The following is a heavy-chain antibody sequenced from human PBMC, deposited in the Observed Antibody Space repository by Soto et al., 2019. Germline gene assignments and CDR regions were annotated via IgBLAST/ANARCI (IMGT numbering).Heavy chain of an antibody. CDR2: ISYDGSNK. CDR1: GFTFSSYG. CDR3: AKDLGDGYNYFDY. Sequence: QVQLVESGGGVVQPGRSLRLSCAASGFTFSSYGMHWVRQAPGKGLEWVAVISYDGSNKYYADSVKGRFTISRDNSKNTLYLQMNSLRAEDTAVYYYAKDLGDGYNYFDYWGQGTLVTVSS. D-gene: IGHD5-12*01. V-gene: IGHV3-30*18. J-gene: IGHJ4*02.